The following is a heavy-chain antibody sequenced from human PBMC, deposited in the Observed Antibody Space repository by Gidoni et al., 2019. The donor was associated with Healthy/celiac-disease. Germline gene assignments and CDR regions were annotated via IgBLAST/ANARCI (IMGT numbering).Heavy chain of an antibody. CDR1: GYTLTELS. CDR3: AFPVTDSDAFDI. J-gene: IGHJ3*02. CDR2: FDPEDGET. Sequence: QLQLVQSGAEVKKPGASVKVSCKVSGYTLTELSMHWVRQAPGKGLEWMGGFDPEDGETIYAQKFQGRVTMTEDTSTDTAYMELGRLRSEDTAVYYCAFPVTDSDAFDIWGQGTMVTVSS. V-gene: IGHV1-24*01. D-gene: IGHD2-15*01.